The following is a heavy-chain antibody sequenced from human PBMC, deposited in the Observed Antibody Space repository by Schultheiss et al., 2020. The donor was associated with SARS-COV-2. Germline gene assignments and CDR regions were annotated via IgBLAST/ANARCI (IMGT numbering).Heavy chain of an antibody. V-gene: IGHV3-48*03. Sequence: GSLRLSCAASGFTFSSYEMNWVRQAPGKGLEWVSYISSSGSTIYYADSVKGRFTISRDNAKNSLYLQMNSLRAEDTAVYYCARALDSGSSWYRDYWGQGTLVTVSS. D-gene: IGHD6-13*01. CDR3: ARALDSGSSWYRDY. CDR2: ISSSGSTI. J-gene: IGHJ4*02. CDR1: GFTFSSYE.